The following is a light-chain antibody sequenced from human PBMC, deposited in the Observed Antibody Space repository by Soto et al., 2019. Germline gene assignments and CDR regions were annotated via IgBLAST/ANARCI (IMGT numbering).Light chain of an antibody. Sequence: EIVMTQSPAALSVSRVGGATLSSRASQSISGTLAWYQQKPGQAPRLLIYGASTRAAGFPARFSGSGSGTEFTLTISSLEPEDFAVYYCQQRSNWLFGPGTKVDIK. CDR1: QSISGT. CDR3: QQRSNWL. CDR2: GAS. J-gene: IGKJ3*01. V-gene: IGKV3-15*01.